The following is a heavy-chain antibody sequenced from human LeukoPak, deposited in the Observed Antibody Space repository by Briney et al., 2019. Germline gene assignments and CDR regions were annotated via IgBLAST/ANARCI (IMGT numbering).Heavy chain of an antibody. CDR1: GFTFSNYA. J-gene: IGHJ4*02. CDR3: ARENWDFDF. D-gene: IGHD7-27*01. V-gene: IGHV3-30*02. Sequence: GGSLRLSCAASGFTFSNYAIHWVRQAPGKGLEWVASIRFNGNFYADYVKGRLTISRDNSKSTVSLQMDTLRTEDTALYYCARENWDFDFWGQGTLVTVSP. CDR2: IRFNGN.